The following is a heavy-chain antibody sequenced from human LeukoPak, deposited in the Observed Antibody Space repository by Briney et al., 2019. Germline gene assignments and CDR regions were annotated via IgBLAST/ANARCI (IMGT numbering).Heavy chain of an antibody. V-gene: IGHV1-69*05. CDR2: IIPIFGTA. J-gene: IGHJ4*02. Sequence: ASVKVSCKASGGTFSSYAISWVRQAPGQGLEWMGRIIPIFGTANYAQKFQGRVTITTDESTSTAYMELSSLRFEDTAVYYCAFRTLGRIVGALDYFDYWGQGTLVTVSS. D-gene: IGHD1-26*01. CDR3: AFRTLGRIVGALDYFDY. CDR1: GGTFSSYA.